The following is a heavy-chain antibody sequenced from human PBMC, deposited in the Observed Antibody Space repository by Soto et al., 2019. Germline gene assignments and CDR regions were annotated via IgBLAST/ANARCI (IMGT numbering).Heavy chain of an antibody. CDR1: GYSFTSYW. V-gene: IGHV5-51*01. CDR2: IYPGDSDT. Sequence: PGESLKISCKGSGYSFTSYWIGWVRQMPGKGLEWMGIIYPGDSDTRYSPSFQGQVTISADKSISTAYLQWSSLKASDTAMYYCARLFMCISTSCYNDYWGQGTLVTVSS. J-gene: IGHJ4*02. CDR3: ARLFMCISTSCYNDY. D-gene: IGHD2-2*02.